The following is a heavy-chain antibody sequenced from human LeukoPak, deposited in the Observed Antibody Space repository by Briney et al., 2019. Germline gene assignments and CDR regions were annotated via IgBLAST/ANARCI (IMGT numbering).Heavy chain of an antibody. CDR1: GGTLSSYA. V-gene: IGHV1-69*13. D-gene: IGHD6-13*01. CDR2: IIPIFGTA. CDR3: ARGPWYPKFRFDY. J-gene: IGHJ4*02. Sequence: ASVKVSCKASGGTLSSYAISWVRQAPGQGLEWMGGIIPIFGTANYAQKFQGRVTITADESTSTAYMELSSLRSEDTAVYYCARGPWYPKFRFDYWGQGTLVTVSS.